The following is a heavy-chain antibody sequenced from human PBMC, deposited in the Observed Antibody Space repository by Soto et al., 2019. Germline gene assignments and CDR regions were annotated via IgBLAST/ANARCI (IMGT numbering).Heavy chain of an antibody. CDR1: GFTFSSYW. Sequence: EVQLVESGGGLVQPGGSLRLSCAASGFTFSSYWMHWVRQAPGKGLVWVSRINSDGSSTSYADSVKGRFTISRDNAKNTLYLQMNSLRAEDTAVYYCARRPGMETTVTTQTNPAYYYMDVWGKGTTVTVSS. D-gene: IGHD4-17*01. V-gene: IGHV3-74*01. J-gene: IGHJ6*03. CDR2: INSDGSST. CDR3: ARRPGMETTVTTQTNPAYYYMDV.